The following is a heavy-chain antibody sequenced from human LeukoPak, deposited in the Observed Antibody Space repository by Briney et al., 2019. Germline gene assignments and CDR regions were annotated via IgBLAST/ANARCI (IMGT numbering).Heavy chain of an antibody. D-gene: IGHD3-9*01. V-gene: IGHV3-23*01. CDR2: ISGSGGST. CDR1: GFTFSSYA. Sequence: GGSLRLSCAASGFTFSSYAMSWVRQAPGKGLGWVSAISGSGGSTYYADSVKGRFTISRDNSKNTLYLQMNSLRAEDTAVYYCATTPYYDILTGYPTGFDYWGQGTLVTVSS. CDR3: ATTPYYDILTGYPTGFDY. J-gene: IGHJ4*02.